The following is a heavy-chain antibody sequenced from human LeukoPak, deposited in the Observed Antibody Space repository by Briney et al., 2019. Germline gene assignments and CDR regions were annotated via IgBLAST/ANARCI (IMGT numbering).Heavy chain of an antibody. J-gene: IGHJ4*02. D-gene: IGHD5-24*01. V-gene: IGHV3-7*04. Sequence: GGSLRLSCVASGFPFSSYWMTWVRQAPGKGLEWVANIKQDGSKKSYVDSVQGRFTISRDNAKNSLYLQMNSLRAEDTAIYYCTRVGYIDEGIDYWGQGTLVTVSS. CDR2: IKQDGSKK. CDR3: TRVGYIDEGIDY. CDR1: GFPFSSYW.